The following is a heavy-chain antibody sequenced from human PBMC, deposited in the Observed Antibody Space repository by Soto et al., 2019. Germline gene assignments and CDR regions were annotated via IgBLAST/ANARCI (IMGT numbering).Heavy chain of an antibody. Sequence: GGSLRLSCAASGFSFEIYWMGWVRQAPGKGLEWVANINPDGSGEYYLDSVKGRFTISGDNAKNSVYLQMNSLVGDDTAVYYCARENWFFDYWGQGTPVTVSS. CDR2: INPDGSGE. J-gene: IGHJ4*02. CDR3: ARENWFFDY. CDR1: GFSFEIYW. D-gene: IGHD3-10*01. V-gene: IGHV3-7*01.